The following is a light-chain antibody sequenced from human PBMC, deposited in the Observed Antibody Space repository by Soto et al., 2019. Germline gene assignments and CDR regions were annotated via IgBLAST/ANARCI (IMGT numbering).Light chain of an antibody. Sequence: EIVMTQSPATLSVSPGESATLSCRASQSVSINVAWYQQKPGQAPRLLIHHASTRATSTPARFSGSGSGTEFTLTIKSLQSEDFAVYYCQQYTNWPPETFGQGTK. CDR2: HAS. CDR3: QQYTNWPPET. J-gene: IGKJ2*01. CDR1: QSVSIN. V-gene: IGKV3-15*01.